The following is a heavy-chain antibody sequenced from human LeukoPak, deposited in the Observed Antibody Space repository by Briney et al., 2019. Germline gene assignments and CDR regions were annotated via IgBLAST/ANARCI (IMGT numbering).Heavy chain of an antibody. Sequence: ASVKVSCKASGYTFTSYGISWVRQAPGQGLEWMGWISAYNGNTNYAQKLQGRVAMTTDTSASTAYMELRSLRSDDTAVYYCARDLSAVAPGGYWGQGTLVTVSS. CDR3: ARDLSAVAPGGY. CDR2: ISAYNGNT. V-gene: IGHV1-18*01. J-gene: IGHJ4*02. D-gene: IGHD6-19*01. CDR1: GYTFTSYG.